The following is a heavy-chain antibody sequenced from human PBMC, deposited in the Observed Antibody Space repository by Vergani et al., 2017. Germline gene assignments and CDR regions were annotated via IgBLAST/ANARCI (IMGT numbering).Heavy chain of an antibody. Sequence: QLHLQESGPGLSKSSETLSLPCRVSVSSIRNLYCNWIRQPPGKGLEWIGSIHYSENTNYNPALKTRITISVDTSKNQFSLTLTSVTAADTAVYYCASDTHSGQRADRWGQGILVTVTS. J-gene: IGHJ5*02. CDR3: ASDTHSGQRADR. CDR1: VSSIRNLY. V-gene: IGHV4-59*11. D-gene: IGHD6-19*01. CDR2: IHYSENT.